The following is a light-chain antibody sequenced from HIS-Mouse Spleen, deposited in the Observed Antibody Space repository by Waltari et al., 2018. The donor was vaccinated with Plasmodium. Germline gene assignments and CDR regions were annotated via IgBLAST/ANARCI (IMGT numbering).Light chain of an antibody. CDR2: GAS. Sequence: EIVMTQSPATLSVSPGERATLPCRASQSVRSNLAWYQQKPVQAPRLLIYGASTRATGIPSSFSGSGSGTEFTLTISSMQSEDFAVYYCQQYNNWPPYTFGQGTKLEIK. V-gene: IGKV3-15*01. CDR1: QSVRSN. J-gene: IGKJ2*01. CDR3: QQYNNWPPYT.